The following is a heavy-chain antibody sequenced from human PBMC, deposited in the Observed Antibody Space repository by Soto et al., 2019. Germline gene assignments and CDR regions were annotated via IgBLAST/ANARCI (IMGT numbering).Heavy chain of an antibody. V-gene: IGHV4-31*03. CDR1: GGSISRGGYY. D-gene: IGHD1-7*01. CDR2: IYYSGST. J-gene: IGHJ6*03. CDR3: ASGGGGRLELHDYYYYMDV. Sequence: SETLSLTCTVSGGSISRGGYYWSWIRQHPGKGLEWIGYIYYSGSTYYNPSLKSRVTISVDTSKNQFSLKLSSVTAADTAVYYCASGGGGRLELHDYYYYMDVWGKGTTVTVSS.